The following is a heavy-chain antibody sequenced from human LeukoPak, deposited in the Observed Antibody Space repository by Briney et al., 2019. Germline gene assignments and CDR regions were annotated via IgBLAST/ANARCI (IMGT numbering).Heavy chain of an antibody. V-gene: IGHV3-7*01. D-gene: IGHD5-24*01. Sequence: GGSLTLSCVASRFTFSNYWMTWVRQAPGKGLERVANIKKDGGEKYYMESVKGRFTISRDNAKNSLYLQMNSLTVEDTAVYYCARDMGWQQFDQWGQGTLVTVSS. CDR1: RFTFSNYW. CDR2: IKKDGGEK. J-gene: IGHJ4*02. CDR3: ARDMGWQQFDQ.